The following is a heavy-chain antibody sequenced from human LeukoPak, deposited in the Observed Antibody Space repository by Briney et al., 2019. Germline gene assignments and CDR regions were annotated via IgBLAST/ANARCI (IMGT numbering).Heavy chain of an antibody. CDR2: IVVGSGNT. J-gene: IGHJ6*04. Sequence: TSVKVSCKASGFTFTSSAVQWVRQARGQRLEWIGWIVVGSGNTNYAQKLQERVTITRDMSTSTAYMELSSLGSEDTAVYYCAAGTMVRGVESMDVWGKGTTVTVSS. V-gene: IGHV1-58*01. D-gene: IGHD3-10*01. CDR1: GFTFTSSA. CDR3: AAGTMVRGVESMDV.